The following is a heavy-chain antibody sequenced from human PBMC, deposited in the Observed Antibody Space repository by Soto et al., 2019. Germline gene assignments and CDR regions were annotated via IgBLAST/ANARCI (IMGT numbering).Heavy chain of an antibody. V-gene: IGHV4-4*02. CDR1: GGSISSSNW. CDR2: IYHSGST. J-gene: IGHJ6*02. D-gene: IGHD4-17*01. CDR3: ARITVTNYGMDV. Sequence: QGQLQEWGPGLVKPSGTLSHACAVSGGSISSSNWWSWVRQPQGKGLEWIGEIYHSGSTNYNTSLKSRVTISVDKSKNQFSLKLSSVTAADTAVYYCARITVTNYGMDVWGQGTTVTVSS.